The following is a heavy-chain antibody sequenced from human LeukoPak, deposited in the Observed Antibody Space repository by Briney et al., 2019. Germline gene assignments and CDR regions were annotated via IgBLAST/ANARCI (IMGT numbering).Heavy chain of an antibody. J-gene: IGHJ5*02. Sequence: ASVKVSCKASEYTFTSYYMHWVRQAPGQGLEWMGIINPSGGSTSYAQKFQGRVTMTRDMSTSTVYMELSSLRSEDTAVYYCARDFGGVGATILDHNWFDPWGQGTLVTVSS. D-gene: IGHD1-26*01. CDR2: INPSGGST. V-gene: IGHV1-46*01. CDR3: ARDFGGVGATILDHNWFDP. CDR1: EYTFTSYY.